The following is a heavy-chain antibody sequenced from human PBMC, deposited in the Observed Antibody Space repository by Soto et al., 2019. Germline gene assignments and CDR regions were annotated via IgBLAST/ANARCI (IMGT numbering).Heavy chain of an antibody. J-gene: IGHJ4*02. V-gene: IGHV4-59*08. CDR2: IHYNEKT. Sequence: PSETLSLTCTVSGGSISIYYWTWIRQPPGKGLEWIGHIHYNEKTNYNPSLKNRVTISVDTSKTQFSLKLSSVTAADTAVYYCASTYSSGWLPLDFWGQGTLVTVSS. CDR1: GGSISIYY. CDR3: ASTYSSGWLPLDF. D-gene: IGHD6-19*01.